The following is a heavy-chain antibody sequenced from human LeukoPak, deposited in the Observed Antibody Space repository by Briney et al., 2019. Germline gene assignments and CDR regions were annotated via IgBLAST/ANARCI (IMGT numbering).Heavy chain of an antibody. CDR3: ARGRGLAVAGTGWYFDL. J-gene: IGHJ2*01. D-gene: IGHD6-19*01. CDR1: GGSFSGYY. V-gene: IGHV4-34*01. Sequence: SETLSPTCAVYGGSFSGYYWSWIRQPPGKGLEWIGEINHSGSTNYNPSLKSRVTISVDTSKNQFSLKLSSVTAADTAVYYCARGRGLAVAGTGWYFDLWGRGTLVTVSS. CDR2: INHSGST.